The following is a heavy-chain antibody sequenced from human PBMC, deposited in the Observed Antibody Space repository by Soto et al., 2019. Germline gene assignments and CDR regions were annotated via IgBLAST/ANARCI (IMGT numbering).Heavy chain of an antibody. Sequence: PAGSLRLSCAASGFTVSSYYMSWVRQAPGKGLEWVSVIYSGGSTYYADSVKGRFTISRHNSKNTLYLQMNSLRAEDTAVYYCFGFGGWSSFDYWGQGTLVTVSS. CDR2: IYSGGST. D-gene: IGHD6-19*01. J-gene: IGHJ4*02. V-gene: IGHV3-53*04. CDR3: FGFGGWSSFDY. CDR1: GFTVSSYY.